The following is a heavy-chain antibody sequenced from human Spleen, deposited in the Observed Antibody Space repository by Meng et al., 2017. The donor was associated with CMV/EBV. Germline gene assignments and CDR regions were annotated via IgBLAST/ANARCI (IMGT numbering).Heavy chain of an antibody. CDR1: KFTFGSYT. CDR3: AKDLGDGYGADY. Sequence: GESLKISCAASKFTFGSYTMHWVRQAPGKGLDWVALISYDARNKHYADSVKGRFTISRDNSKSTLYLQMNSLRAEDTAVYYCAKDLGDGYGADYWGQGALVTVSS. D-gene: IGHD5-24*01. CDR2: ISYDARNK. V-gene: IGHV3-30*04. J-gene: IGHJ4*02.